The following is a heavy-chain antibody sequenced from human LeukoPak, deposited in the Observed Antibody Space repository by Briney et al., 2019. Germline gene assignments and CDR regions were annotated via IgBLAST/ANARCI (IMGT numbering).Heavy chain of an antibody. D-gene: IGHD5-18*01. CDR2: ISTYNYNT. CDR1: GYTFTSYG. Sequence: ASVKVSCKTCGYTFTSYGVSWVRQAPGQRLEWMGWISTYNYNTNYAQKFRGRVTLTKDTSTSTVYMELRSLRSDDTAIYYCARQVDTTMALPDYWGQGTLVTVSS. CDR3: ARQVDTTMALPDY. V-gene: IGHV1-18*01. J-gene: IGHJ4*02.